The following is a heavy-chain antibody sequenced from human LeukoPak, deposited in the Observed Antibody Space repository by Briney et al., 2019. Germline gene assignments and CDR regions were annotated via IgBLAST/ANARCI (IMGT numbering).Heavy chain of an antibody. D-gene: IGHD3-16*01. J-gene: IGHJ5*02. V-gene: IGHV3-74*01. CDR3: ARDCGRGEQENWFDP. CDR2: INTDGSIT. CDR1: GFTFSDYW. Sequence: PGGSLRLSCAASGFTFSDYWIHWVRQAPGKGLVWVSRINTDGSITNYADSVKGRFSISRDNAKNTLYLQMNSLRAEDTAVYYCARDCGRGEQENWFDPWGQGTLVTVSS.